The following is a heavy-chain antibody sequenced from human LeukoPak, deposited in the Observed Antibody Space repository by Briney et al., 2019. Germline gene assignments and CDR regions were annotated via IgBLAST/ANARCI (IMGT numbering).Heavy chain of an antibody. CDR3: AELLNMARGRDTGYYYGMDI. J-gene: IGHJ6*02. V-gene: IGHV3-23*01. CDR2: ISGSDGSV. CDR1: EFTFGSNA. D-gene: IGHD3-10*01. Sequence: GGSLRLSCVASEFTFGSNAMTWVRQAPGKGLEWVSAISGSDGSVFYAESVRGRFTISRDSSKNTLYLQMSGLRGEDTAVYFCAELLNMARGRDTGYYYGMDIWGQGTTVTVSS.